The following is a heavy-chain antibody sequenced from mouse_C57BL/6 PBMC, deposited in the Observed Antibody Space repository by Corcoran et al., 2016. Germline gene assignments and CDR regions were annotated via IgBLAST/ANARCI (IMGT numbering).Heavy chain of an antibody. CDR3: ARRRLIDYDDWYFDV. J-gene: IGHJ1*03. CDR2: INPNNGGT. Sequence: EVQLQQSGPELVKPGASVKIPCKASGYTFTDYNMDWVKQSHGKSLEWIGDINPNNGGTIYNQKFKGKATLTVDKSSSTAYMELRSLTSEDTAVYYCARRRLIDYDDWYFDVWGTETTVTVSS. D-gene: IGHD2-4*01. CDR1: GYTFTDYN. V-gene: IGHV1-18*01.